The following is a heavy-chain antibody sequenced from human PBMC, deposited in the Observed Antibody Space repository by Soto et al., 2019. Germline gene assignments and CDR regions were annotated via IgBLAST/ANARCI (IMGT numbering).Heavy chain of an antibody. J-gene: IGHJ6*02. V-gene: IGHV1-58*01. CDR2: IVVGSGNT. CDR1: GFTFTSSA. D-gene: IGHD3-3*01. Sequence: GASVKVSCKASGFTFTSSAVQWVRQARGQRLEWIGWIVVGSGNTNYAQKFQERVTITRDMSTSTAYMELSSLRSEDTAVYYCAATDTTYYDFWSGYYSPATPMDVCGQGTTVTV. CDR3: AATDTTYYDFWSGYYSPATPMDV.